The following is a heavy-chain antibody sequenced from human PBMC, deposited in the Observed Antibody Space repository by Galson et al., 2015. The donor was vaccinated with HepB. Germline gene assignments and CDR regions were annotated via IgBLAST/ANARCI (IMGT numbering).Heavy chain of an antibody. J-gene: IGHJ4*02. V-gene: IGHV5-10-1*01. CDR1: GYSFSASW. Sequence: QSGAAAKKPVDSPRISCKASGYSFSASWISWVRQVPGKGLAWMGRIAPSDSYTDYSPSFLRHVAISADKSTTTASLQWSSLKPSDAAVYYCASRHSDSRSGTWYNGSDFWGQGTLVTVSS. CDR2: IAPSDSYT. CDR3: ASRHSDSRSGTWYNGSDF. D-gene: IGHD1-1*01.